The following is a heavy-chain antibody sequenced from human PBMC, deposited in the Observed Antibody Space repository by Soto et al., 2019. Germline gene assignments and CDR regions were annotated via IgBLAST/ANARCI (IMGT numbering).Heavy chain of an antibody. J-gene: IGHJ6*03. Sequence: GGSLRLSCAASGFTFSSYAMSWVRQAPGKGLEWVSAISGSGGSTYYADSVKGRFTISRDNSKNTLYLQMNSLRAEDTAVYYCAKIRSLQRVRYYYMDVWGKGTTVTVSS. CDR3: AKIRSLQRVRYYYMDV. CDR2: ISGSGGST. V-gene: IGHV3-23*01. CDR1: GFTFSSYA. D-gene: IGHD6-6*01.